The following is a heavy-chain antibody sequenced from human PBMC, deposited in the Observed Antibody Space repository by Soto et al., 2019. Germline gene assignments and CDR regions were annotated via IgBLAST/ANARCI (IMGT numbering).Heavy chain of an antibody. Sequence: EVQLLESGGGLVQPGGSLRLSCVGSGFTFRIYGMSWVRQAPGKGLEWISGLSGGDDRVTYADSVKGRFTISRDNSKNTLYLHMNSLRVEDTAVYYCAKDSGHDSTDWGQGTLVIVSS. V-gene: IGHV3-23*01. CDR3: AKDSGHDSTD. CDR2: LSGGDDRV. CDR1: GFTFRIYG. J-gene: IGHJ4*02. D-gene: IGHD3-22*01.